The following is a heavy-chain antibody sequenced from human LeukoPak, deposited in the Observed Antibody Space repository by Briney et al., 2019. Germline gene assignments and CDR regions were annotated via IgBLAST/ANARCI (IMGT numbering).Heavy chain of an antibody. Sequence: PGGSLRLSCAASGFTFSAYHMNWVRQAAGKGLEWISFISSDSGTIYYADSVKGRFTISRNNAANSLYLQMNNLRDEDTAVHYCARRDPFDYWGQGTMVTVSS. V-gene: IGHV3-48*02. J-gene: IGHJ4*02. CDR3: ARRDPFDY. CDR1: GFTFSAYH. CDR2: ISSDSGTI.